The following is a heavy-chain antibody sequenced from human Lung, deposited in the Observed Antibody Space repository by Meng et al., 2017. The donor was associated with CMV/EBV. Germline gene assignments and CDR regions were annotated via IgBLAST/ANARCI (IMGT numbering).Heavy chain of an antibody. CDR1: GYTFTGDG. CDR3: ARDFYEYDESGYYVDTFDI. D-gene: IGHD3-22*01. V-gene: IGHV1-18*01. Sequence: AXVXVSXXASGYTFTGDGVSWLRQAPGQGLEWMGWISGYNGRVNYLQKFQGRVTMTTDTSATTAYMELRSLRSDDTAVYYCARDFYEYDESGYYVDTFDIWGQGTMVXVSS. CDR2: ISGYNGRV. J-gene: IGHJ3*02.